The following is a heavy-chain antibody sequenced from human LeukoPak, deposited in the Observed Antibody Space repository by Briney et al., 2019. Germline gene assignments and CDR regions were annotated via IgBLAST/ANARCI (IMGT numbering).Heavy chain of an antibody. Sequence: AGGSLRLSCAASGFTFDNYGMTWVRQAPGKGLEWVSGITTSGSGTYYADSVKGRFTISRDNSKNTLYLQMNSLRAEDTAVYYCAKCEVVPAAMLWTPDYWGQGTLVTVSS. CDR3: AKCEVVPAAMLWTPDY. CDR2: ITTSGSGT. D-gene: IGHD2-2*01. V-gene: IGHV3-23*01. CDR1: GFTFDNYG. J-gene: IGHJ4*02.